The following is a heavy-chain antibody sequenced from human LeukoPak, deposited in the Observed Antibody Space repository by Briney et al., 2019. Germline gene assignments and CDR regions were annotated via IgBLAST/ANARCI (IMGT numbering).Heavy chain of an antibody. J-gene: IGHJ4*02. Sequence: PSQTLSLTCTVSGGSISSGGYYWSWIRQHSGKGLEWIGYIYYSGSTYYNPSLKSRVTISVDTSKNQFSLKLSSVTAADTAVYYCARETDGNSLVYGGQGTLVTVSS. CDR1: GGSISSGGYY. CDR3: ARETDGNSLVY. V-gene: IGHV4-31*03. CDR2: IYYSGST. D-gene: IGHD4-23*01.